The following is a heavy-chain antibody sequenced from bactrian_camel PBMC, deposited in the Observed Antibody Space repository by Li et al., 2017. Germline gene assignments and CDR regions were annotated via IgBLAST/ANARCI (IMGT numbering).Heavy chain of an antibody. Sequence: DVQLVESGGGSVQAGESLRLSCVASGFASSSVYMAWFRQAPGKEREGVARIATGSGNTYYADSVKGRFTISQDNAKNTVYLQMNDLKPEDTAIYYCAADPPVRRCGSSWERYSYGHWGQGTQVTVS. CDR2: IATGSGNT. V-gene: IGHV3S40*01. J-gene: IGHJ4*01. D-gene: IGHD6*01. CDR1: GFASSSVY. CDR3: AADPPVRRCGSSWERYSYGH.